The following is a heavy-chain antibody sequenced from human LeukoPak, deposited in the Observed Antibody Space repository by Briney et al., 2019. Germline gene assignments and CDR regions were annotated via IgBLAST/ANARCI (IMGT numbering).Heavy chain of an antibody. CDR3: AIPPDSGGPHY. Sequence: GGSLRLSCAASGFTFSSYGMHWVRQAPGKGLEWAAVISNDESKKYYADSVKGRFTISRDNSKNTLYLQMNSLRAEDTAVYYCAIPPDSGGPHYWGQGTLVTVSS. J-gene: IGHJ4*02. CDR1: GFTFSSYG. V-gene: IGHV3-30*03. D-gene: IGHD1-26*01. CDR2: ISNDESKK.